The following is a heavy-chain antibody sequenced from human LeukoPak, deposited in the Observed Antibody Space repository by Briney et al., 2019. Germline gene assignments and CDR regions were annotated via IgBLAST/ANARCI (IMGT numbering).Heavy chain of an antibody. J-gene: IGHJ4*02. V-gene: IGHV3-15*01. D-gene: IGHD2-15*01. Sequence: GGSESLFCAVSGFIFSNAWMSWVRQPPGKGLEWVGLIKSKTDGGTTDYAAPVKGRFTISRDNSKNTLYLQMNSLKTEDTAVYYCTTDRTDIVVVVADYWGQGTLVTVSS. CDR3: TTDRTDIVVVVADY. CDR1: GFIFSNAW. CDR2: IKSKTDGGTT.